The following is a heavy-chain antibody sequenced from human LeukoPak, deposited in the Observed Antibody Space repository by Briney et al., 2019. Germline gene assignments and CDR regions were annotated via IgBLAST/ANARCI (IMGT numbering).Heavy chain of an antibody. Sequence: PSETLSLTCTVSGGSISSGSYYWSWIRQPAGKGLEWIGRIYTSGSTNYNPSLKSRVTISVDTSKNQFSLKLSSVTAADTAVYYCAREGSYFDWLLYFDYWGQGTLVTVSS. J-gene: IGHJ4*02. CDR2: IYTSGST. V-gene: IGHV4-61*02. CDR1: GGSISSGSYY. D-gene: IGHD3-9*01. CDR3: AREGSYFDWLLYFDY.